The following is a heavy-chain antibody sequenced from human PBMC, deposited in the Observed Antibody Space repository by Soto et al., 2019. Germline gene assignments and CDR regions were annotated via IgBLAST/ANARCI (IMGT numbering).Heavy chain of an antibody. D-gene: IGHD6-13*01. V-gene: IGHV3-73*01. CDR2: IRSKANSYAT. Sequence: VQLVESGGGLVQPGGSPKLSCAASGFTFSGSAMHWVRQASGKGLEWVGRIRSKANSYATAYAASVKGRFTISRDDSKNTAYLQMNSLKTEDTAVYYCTRQPVSSSIQDMDVWGKGTTVTVSS. J-gene: IGHJ6*03. CDR1: GFTFSGSA. CDR3: TRQPVSSSIQDMDV.